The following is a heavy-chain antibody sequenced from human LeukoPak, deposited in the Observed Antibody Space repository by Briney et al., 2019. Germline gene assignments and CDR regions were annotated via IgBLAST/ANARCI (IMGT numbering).Heavy chain of an antibody. Sequence: SQTLSLTCTVSGGSLSSGGYYWSWIRQHPGKGLEWIGYIYYSGSTYYNPSLKSRVTISVDTSKNQFSLKLSSVTAADTAVYYCARQRVVVVAATSAFDYWGQGTLVTVSS. CDR2: IYYSGST. CDR3: ARQRVVVVAATSAFDY. D-gene: IGHD2-15*01. J-gene: IGHJ4*02. CDR1: GGSLSSGGYY. V-gene: IGHV4-31*03.